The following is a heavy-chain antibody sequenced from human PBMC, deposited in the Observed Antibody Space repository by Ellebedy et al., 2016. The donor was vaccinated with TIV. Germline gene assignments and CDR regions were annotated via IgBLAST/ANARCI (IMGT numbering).Heavy chain of an antibody. D-gene: IGHD6-19*01. V-gene: IGHV4-34*01. CDR3: AEGRSGWYYFDY. CDR2: VNQIGRT. Sequence: SETLSLTCGVYGGSFSGYYWSWVRQPPGKGLEWIGEVNQIGRTNYHPSLKSRVTISVDTSKNQFSLRLSSVTAADTAVYYCAEGRSGWYYFDYWGQGTLVTVSS. J-gene: IGHJ4*02. CDR1: GGSFSGYY.